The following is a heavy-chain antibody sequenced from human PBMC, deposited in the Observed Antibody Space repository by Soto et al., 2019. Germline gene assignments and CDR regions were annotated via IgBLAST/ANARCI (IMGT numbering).Heavy chain of an antibody. V-gene: IGHV4-61*01. J-gene: IGHJ3*02. D-gene: IGHD2-15*01. CDR2: IYYSGST. CDR1: GGSVSSGSYY. Sequence: SETLSLTCTVSGGSVSSGSYYWSWIRQPPGKGLEWIGYIYYSGSTNYNPSLKSRVTISVDTSKNQFSLKLSSVTAADTAVYYCARDSCSGGSCYSPLVAFDIWGQGTMVTVS. CDR3: ARDSCSGGSCYSPLVAFDI.